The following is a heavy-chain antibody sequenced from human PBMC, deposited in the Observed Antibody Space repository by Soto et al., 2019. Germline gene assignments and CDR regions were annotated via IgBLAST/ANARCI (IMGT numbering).Heavy chain of an antibody. CDR3: SGTTSLQWYYMDG. V-gene: IGHV6-1*01. Sequence: SQTLSLTCAISGDSVSSNSAAWNWIRRSPSGGLEWLGRTYYRSRWYNDYAVSVRSRITINPDTSKNQFSLHLNSVTPEDTAVYYFSGTTSLQWYYMDGWGKGITVTLSS. D-gene: IGHD1-7*01. J-gene: IGHJ6*03. CDR2: TYYRSRWYN. CDR1: GDSVSSNSAA.